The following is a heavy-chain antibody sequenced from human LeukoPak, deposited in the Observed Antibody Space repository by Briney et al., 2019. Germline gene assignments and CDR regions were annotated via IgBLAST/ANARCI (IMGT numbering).Heavy chain of an antibody. CDR3: ARGDEYSSSSFSYYGMDV. CDR1: GYTFTSYD. Sequence: GASVKVSCKASGYTFTSYDINWVRQATGQGLEWMGWMNPNSGNTGYAQKFQGRVTMTRNTSISTAYMELSSLRSEDTAVYYCARGDEYSSSSFSYYGMDVWGQGTTVTVSS. D-gene: IGHD6-6*01. V-gene: IGHV1-8*01. CDR2: MNPNSGNT. J-gene: IGHJ6*02.